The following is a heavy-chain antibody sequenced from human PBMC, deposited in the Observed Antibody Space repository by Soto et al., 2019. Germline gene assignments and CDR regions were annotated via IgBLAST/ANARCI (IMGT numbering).Heavy chain of an antibody. CDR3: ARDMDG. Sequence: QVQLQQWGAGPLKPSETLSLTCTVYGGPFSGYYWTWIRQPPGKGLEWIGEINHSGSTNYNPSLTRRLTISVDTSKNQFSLRLSSVTAADTAVYYCARDMDGWGQGTTVTVSS. V-gene: IGHV4-34*01. J-gene: IGHJ6*02. CDR1: GGPFSGYY. CDR2: INHSGST.